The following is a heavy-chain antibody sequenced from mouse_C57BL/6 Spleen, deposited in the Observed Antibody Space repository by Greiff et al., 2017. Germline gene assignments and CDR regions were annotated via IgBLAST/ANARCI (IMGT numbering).Heavy chain of an antibody. CDR2: ISYDGSN. CDR1: GYSITSGYY. Sequence: EVQLQQSGPGLVKPSQSLSLTCSVTGYSITSGYYWNWIRQFPGNKLEWMGYISYDGSNNYNPSPKNRISITRDTSKNQFFLKLNSVTTEDTATYYCAREGSYWYFDVWGTGTTVTVSS. D-gene: IGHD1-1*01. CDR3: AREGSYWYFDV. V-gene: IGHV3-6*01. J-gene: IGHJ1*03.